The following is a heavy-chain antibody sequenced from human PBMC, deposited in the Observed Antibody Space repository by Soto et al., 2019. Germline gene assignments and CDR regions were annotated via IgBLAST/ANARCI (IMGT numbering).Heavy chain of an antibody. J-gene: IGHJ4*02. Sequence: SETLSLTCTVSGVSISNSSYYWGWIRRPPGKGLEWIGTIYYSGITYYNPSLKSRVTISVDTSKNQLSLKLTSVTAADTAVYYCARHGSNWGQGTLVTVTS. CDR3: ARHGSN. V-gene: IGHV4-39*01. CDR1: GVSISNSSYY. CDR2: IYYSGIT.